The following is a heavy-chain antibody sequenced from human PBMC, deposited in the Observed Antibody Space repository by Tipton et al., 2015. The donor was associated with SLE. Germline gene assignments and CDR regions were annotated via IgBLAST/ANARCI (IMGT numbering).Heavy chain of an antibody. V-gene: IGHV4-59*01. J-gene: IGHJ6*03. Sequence: TLSLTCTVSGGSISGYYWSWIRQPPGKGLEWIGYIYYSGRTNYNPSLKSRVTISVDTSKNQFSLKLSSVTAADTAVYYCARAGAGYYYYYYMDVWGKGTTVTVSS. CDR3: ARAGAGYYYYYYMDV. CDR1: GGSISGYY. CDR2: IYYSGRT.